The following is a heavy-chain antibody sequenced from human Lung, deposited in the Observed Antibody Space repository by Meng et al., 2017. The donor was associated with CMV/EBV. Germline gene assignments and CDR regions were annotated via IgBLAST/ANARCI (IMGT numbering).Heavy chain of an antibody. D-gene: IGHD4-23*01. V-gene: IGHV3-15*01. Sequence: EVQLVESGGGWVKPGGSLSLSGTGSGSGFIFSNLWINWVRQAPGKGLEWVGRIKSKFDGETTDYAAPVKGRFTISRDDSRNTLYLYMNSLKTEDTAVYYCTTDRPRSGGKTHDYWGQGTLVTVSS. J-gene: IGHJ4*02. CDR1: GSGFIFSNLW. CDR2: IKSKFDGETT. CDR3: TTDRPRSGGKTHDY.